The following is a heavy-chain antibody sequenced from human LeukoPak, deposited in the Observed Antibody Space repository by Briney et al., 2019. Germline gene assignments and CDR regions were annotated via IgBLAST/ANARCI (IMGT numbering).Heavy chain of an antibody. CDR3: ARDIYLDY. Sequence: PGGSLRLSCAASGFTFSAYTMNWVRQAPGKGLEWVSHISSSGSLISYADSVKGRFTISRDNAKNSLYLQMNILGDEDTAMYYCARDIYLDYWGQGTLVTVSS. J-gene: IGHJ4*02. V-gene: IGHV3-48*02. CDR2: ISSSGSLI. CDR1: GFTFSAYT.